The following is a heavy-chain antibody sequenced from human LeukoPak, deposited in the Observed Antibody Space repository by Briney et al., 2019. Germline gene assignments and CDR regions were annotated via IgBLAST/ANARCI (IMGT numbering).Heavy chain of an antibody. D-gene: IGHD3-10*01. J-gene: IGHJ4*02. V-gene: IGHV3-30*02. CDR3: AKDIGSYYDY. CDR2: IQNDGSNT. CDR1: GFTFSDYG. Sequence: GGSLRLSCAASGFTFSDYGMNWVRQTPGKGLEWLAFIQNDGSNTFYADSVKGRFTISRDNSKNTLYLQMTSLRVDDTSIYFCAKDIGSYYDYWGQGILVTVSS.